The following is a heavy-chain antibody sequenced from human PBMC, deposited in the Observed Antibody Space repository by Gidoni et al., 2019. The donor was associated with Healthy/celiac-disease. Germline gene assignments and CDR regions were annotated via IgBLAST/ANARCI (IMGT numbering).Heavy chain of an antibody. CDR2: INHSGST. CDR1: GGSFSGYY. CDR3: ARARGYCSGGSCYYHYGMDV. D-gene: IGHD2-15*01. V-gene: IGHV4-34*01. Sequence: QVQLQQWGAGLLKPSATLSLTCAVYGGSFSGYYWSWIRQPPGKGLEWIGEINHSGSTNYNPSLKSRVTISVDTSKNQFSLKLSSVTAADTAVYYCARARGYCSGGSCYYHYGMDVWGQGTTVTVSS. J-gene: IGHJ6*02.